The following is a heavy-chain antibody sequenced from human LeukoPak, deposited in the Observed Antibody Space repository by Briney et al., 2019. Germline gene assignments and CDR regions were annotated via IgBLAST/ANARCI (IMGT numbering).Heavy chain of an antibody. CDR3: ARWGVHGTTTFCFDY. D-gene: IGHD2/OR15-2a*01. CDR1: GYSFTNYG. CDR2: ISGVNGNI. Sequence: ASVKVSCKTSGYSFTNYGVAWVRQAPGQGLEWMGWISGVNGNINFAQKFQGRVTMTTDTSARIAYMEMRSLTSDDTAVYFCARWGVHGTTTFCFDYWSQGSLVTVSS. V-gene: IGHV1-18*01. J-gene: IGHJ4*02.